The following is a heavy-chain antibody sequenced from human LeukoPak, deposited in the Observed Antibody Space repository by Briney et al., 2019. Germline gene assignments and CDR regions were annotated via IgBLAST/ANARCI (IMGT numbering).Heavy chain of an antibody. Sequence: GGSLRLACAASGFTFSNAWMNWVRQAPGKGLEWVGRIKSKTDGGTTDYAAPVKGRFTISRDDSKNTLYLQMNSLKTEDTAVYYCTTDYYDSSGYSTGYYFDYWGQGTLVTVSS. CDR3: TTDYYDSSGYSTGYYFDY. CDR2: IKSKTDGGTT. D-gene: IGHD3-22*01. V-gene: IGHV3-15*07. J-gene: IGHJ4*02. CDR1: GFTFSNAW.